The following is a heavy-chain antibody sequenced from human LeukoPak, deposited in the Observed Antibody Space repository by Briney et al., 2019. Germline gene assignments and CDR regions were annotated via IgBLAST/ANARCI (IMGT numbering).Heavy chain of an antibody. CDR1: GGSFSGYY. Sequence: SETLSLTCAVYGGSFSGYYWSWIRQSPGKGLEWIGEINHSGSINYNPSLKSRVTVSVDSSRNQFSLKLSSVTAADTAVYYCARGLGRGWVDYWGQGTLVTVSP. J-gene: IGHJ4*02. CDR2: INHSGSI. D-gene: IGHD6-19*01. V-gene: IGHV4-34*01. CDR3: ARGLGRGWVDY.